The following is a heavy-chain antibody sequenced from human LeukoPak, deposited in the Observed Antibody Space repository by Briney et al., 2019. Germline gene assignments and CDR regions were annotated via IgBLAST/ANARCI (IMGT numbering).Heavy chain of an antibody. Sequence: PGGSLRLSCAASGFTFSSYSMNWVRQAPGKGLEWVSYISSSSSTIYYADSVKGQFTISRDNAKNSLYLQMNSLRAEDTAVYYCARSGPNAFDIWGQGTMVTVSS. CDR3: ARSGPNAFDI. CDR2: ISSSSSTI. CDR1: GFTFSSYS. V-gene: IGHV3-48*01. J-gene: IGHJ3*02. D-gene: IGHD3-3*01.